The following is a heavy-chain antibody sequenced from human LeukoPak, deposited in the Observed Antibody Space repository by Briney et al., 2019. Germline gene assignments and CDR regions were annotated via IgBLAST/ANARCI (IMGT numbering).Heavy chain of an antibody. CDR2: ISGSGGST. J-gene: IGHJ4*02. CDR1: GFTFSSYW. CDR3: AKATMIVVVILFDY. Sequence: GGSLRLSCAASGFTFSSYWMSWVRQAPGKGLEWVSAISGSGGSTYYADSVKGRFTISRDNSKNTLYLQMNSLRAEDTAVYYCAKATMIVVVILFDYWGQGTLVTVSS. V-gene: IGHV3-23*01. D-gene: IGHD3-22*01.